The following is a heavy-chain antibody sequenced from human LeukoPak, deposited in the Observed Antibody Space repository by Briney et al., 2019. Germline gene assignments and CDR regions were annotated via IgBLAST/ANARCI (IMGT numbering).Heavy chain of an antibody. Sequence: SSVKVSCKASGGTFSSYAIHWVRQAPGQGLEWMGGIIPIFGTANYAQKFQGRVTITEDKSTSTAYMELSSLRSEDTAVYYFASGYGYGGNRPAHYDYWGQGALVTVSS. J-gene: IGHJ4*02. V-gene: IGHV1-69*06. D-gene: IGHD4-23*01. CDR2: IIPIFGTA. CDR1: GGTFSSYA. CDR3: ASGYGYGGNRPAHYDY.